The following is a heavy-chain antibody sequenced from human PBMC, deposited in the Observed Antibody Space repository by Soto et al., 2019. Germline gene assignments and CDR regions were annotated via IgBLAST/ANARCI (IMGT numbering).Heavy chain of an antibody. V-gene: IGHV3-48*01. CDR2: ISSSSFTI. J-gene: IGHJ4*02. Sequence: GGSLRLSCAASGFRFSDYSMNWVRQAPGRGLEWVSYISSSSFTIHYADSVEGRFAISVDTSKNQFSLKLSSVTAADTAVYYCARKNDYYDYWGQGTRVTVSS. CDR1: GFRFSDYS. CDR3: ARKNDYYDY.